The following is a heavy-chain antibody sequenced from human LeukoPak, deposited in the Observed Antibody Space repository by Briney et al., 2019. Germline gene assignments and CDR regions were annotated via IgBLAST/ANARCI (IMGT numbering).Heavy chain of an antibody. J-gene: IGHJ4*02. CDR1: GFTFSSYS. Sequence: GGSLRLSCAASGFTFSSYSMNWVRQAPGKGLEWVSYISTSSSYIHYADSVNGRFTISRDNAKKSLFLQMNSLRAEDTAVYYCARAPLHLAMYHYFDYWGQGTLVTVSS. V-gene: IGHV3-21*01. CDR2: ISTSSSYI. D-gene: IGHD2-2*01. CDR3: ARAPLHLAMYHYFDY.